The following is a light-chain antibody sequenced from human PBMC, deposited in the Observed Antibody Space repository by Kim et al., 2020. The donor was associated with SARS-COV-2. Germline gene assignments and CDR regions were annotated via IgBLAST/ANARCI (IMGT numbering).Light chain of an antibody. J-gene: IGLJ2*01. Sequence: GHSITISCSGTSIDVASYNYVSWYQQYPGKAPKLIIYDVSVRPSGVSNRFSGSKSGNTASLTISGLQSEDEADYYCISYTGISTMVFGGGTQLTVL. V-gene: IGLV2-14*03. CDR2: DVS. CDR1: SIDVASYNY. CDR3: ISYTGISTMV.